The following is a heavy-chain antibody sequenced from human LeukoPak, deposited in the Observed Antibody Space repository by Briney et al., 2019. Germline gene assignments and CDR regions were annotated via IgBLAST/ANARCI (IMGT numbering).Heavy chain of an antibody. CDR2: IHYTGST. CDR3: ARHRGLDP. V-gene: IGHV4-59*01. D-gene: IGHD2-21*01. Sequence: PSETLSLTCSVSGGSINNYFWTWIRQPPGKGLEWIGNIHYTGSTNYNPSLKSRLTILLDTSKNQFSLELNSVTAADTAVYYCARHRGLDPWGQGTQVTVS. CDR1: GGSINNYF. J-gene: IGHJ5*02.